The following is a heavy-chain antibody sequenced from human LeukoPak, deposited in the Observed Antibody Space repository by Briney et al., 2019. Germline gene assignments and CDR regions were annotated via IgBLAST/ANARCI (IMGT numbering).Heavy chain of an antibody. D-gene: IGHD5-18*01. CDR1: GFTFSTYP. J-gene: IGHJ4*02. CDR2: ISYDDGTNT. V-gene: IGHV3-30-3*01. Sequence: GRCLRLSCPASGFTFSTYPMHWVRQAPGKGLEWVAVISYDDGTNTYNADAVKGRFTISRDNSKNTLYLQMNSLRAEDTAVYYCARLNLGYGYFLEATKHDYWGQGTLVTVSS. CDR3: ARLNLGYGYFLEATKHDY.